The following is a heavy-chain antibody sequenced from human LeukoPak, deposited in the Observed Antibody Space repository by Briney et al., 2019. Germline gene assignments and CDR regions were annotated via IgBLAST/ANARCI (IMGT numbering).Heavy chain of an antibody. V-gene: IGHV4-59*01. CDR1: GGSISSYY. CDR3: ARNYGGHMDV. Sequence: SETLSLTCTVSGGSISSYYWSWIRQPPGKGLEWIGYIYYSGSTNYNPSLKSRVTISVDTSKNQFSLKLSSVTAADTAVYYCARNYGGHMDVWGKGTTVTVFS. D-gene: IGHD3-16*01. CDR2: IYYSGST. J-gene: IGHJ6*03.